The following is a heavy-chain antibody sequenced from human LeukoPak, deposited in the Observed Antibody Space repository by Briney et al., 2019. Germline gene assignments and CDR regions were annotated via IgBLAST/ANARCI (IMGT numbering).Heavy chain of an antibody. Sequence: GGSLRLSCAASGFTFDDYGMSWVRHAPGKGLEWVSGINWNGGSTGYADSVKGRFTISRDNAKNSLYLQMNSLRAEDTALYYCASRSSSGWYYLDYWGQGTLVTVSS. CDR2: INWNGGST. CDR1: GFTFDDYG. CDR3: ASRSSSGWYYLDY. V-gene: IGHV3-20*04. J-gene: IGHJ4*02. D-gene: IGHD6-19*01.